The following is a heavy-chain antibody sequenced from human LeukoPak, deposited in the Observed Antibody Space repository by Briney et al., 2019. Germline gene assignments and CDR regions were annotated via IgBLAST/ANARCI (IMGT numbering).Heavy chain of an antibody. Sequence: SETLSLTCTVSGGSISSYYWSWIRQPPGKGLEWIGYIYYSGRTNYNPSLKSRVTISVDTSKNQFSLKLSSVTAADTAVYYCAGEYGSGSYYQTWGQGTLVTVSS. CDR1: GGSISSYY. D-gene: IGHD3-10*01. CDR2: IYYSGRT. CDR3: AGEYGSGSYYQT. V-gene: IGHV4-59*01. J-gene: IGHJ4*02.